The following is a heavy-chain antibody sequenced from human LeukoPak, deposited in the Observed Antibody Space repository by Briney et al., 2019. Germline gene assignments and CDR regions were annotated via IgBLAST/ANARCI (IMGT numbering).Heavy chain of an antibody. CDR3: ARDRGSYYDFWSGYYETSYYYGMDV. CDR1: GGSIISGGYY. V-gene: IGHV4-31*03. D-gene: IGHD3-3*01. CDR2: IYYSGST. Sequence: PSETLSLTCTVSGGSIISGGYYWRWIRQHPGKGLEWIGYIYYSGSTYYNTSLKSRVPIPVNTSKNQFSLKLSSVTAADTAVYYCARDRGSYYDFWSGYYETSYYYGMDVWGQGTTVTVSS. J-gene: IGHJ6*02.